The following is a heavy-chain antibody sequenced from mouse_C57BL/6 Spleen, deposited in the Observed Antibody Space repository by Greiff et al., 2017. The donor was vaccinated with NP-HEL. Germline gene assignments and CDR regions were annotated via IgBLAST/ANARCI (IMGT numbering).Heavy chain of an antibody. V-gene: IGHV14-4*01. CDR3: TTPLSGNLFDY. D-gene: IGHD1-3*01. Sequence: VHVKQSGAELVRPGASVKLSCTASGFNIKDDYMHWVKQRPEQGLEWIGWIDPENGDTEYASKFQGKATITADTSSNTAYLQLSSLTSEDTAVYYCTTPLSGNLFDYWGQGTTLTVSS. J-gene: IGHJ2*01. CDR2: IDPENGDT. CDR1: GFNIKDDY.